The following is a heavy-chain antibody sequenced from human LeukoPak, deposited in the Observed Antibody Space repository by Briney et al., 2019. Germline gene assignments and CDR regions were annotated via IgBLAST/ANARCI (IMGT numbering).Heavy chain of an antibody. D-gene: IGHD3-22*01. Sequence: PSETLSLTCTVSGGSISSYYWSWIRQPPGKGLEWIGYIYYSGSTNYNPSLKSRVTISVDTSKNQFSLKLSSVTAADTAVYYCASRYYDSSGYYLDYWGQGTLVTVSS. J-gene: IGHJ4*02. CDR3: ASRYYDSSGYYLDY. V-gene: IGHV4-59*12. CDR1: GGSISSYY. CDR2: IYYSGST.